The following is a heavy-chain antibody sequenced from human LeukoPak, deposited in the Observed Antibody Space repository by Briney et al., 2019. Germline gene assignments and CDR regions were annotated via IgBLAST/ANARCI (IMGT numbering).Heavy chain of an antibody. V-gene: IGHV4-59*01. D-gene: IGHD6-13*01. CDR2: IYYSGST. Sequence: SETLSLTCTVSGGSMSDFCWTWIRQPPGKGLEWIGYIYYSGSTNYNPSLKSRVTISVDTSKNQFSLKLSSVTAADTAVYYCARGDIAAAEPNFDYWGQGTLVTVSS. CDR1: GGSMSDFC. CDR3: ARGDIAAAEPNFDY. J-gene: IGHJ4*02.